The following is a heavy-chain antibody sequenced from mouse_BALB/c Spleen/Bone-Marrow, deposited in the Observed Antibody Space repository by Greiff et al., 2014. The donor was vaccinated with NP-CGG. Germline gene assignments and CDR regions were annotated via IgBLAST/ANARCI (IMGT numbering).Heavy chain of an antibody. Sequence: EVQLVESGGGLVKPGGSLKLSCAASGFAFSSYDMSWVRQTPEKRLEWVAYISGGGGSTYYPDTVKGRFTISRDNAKNTLYLQMTSLKSEDTSMYYCAREGSFQSITTATYAMDYWGQGTSVTVSS. CDR3: AREGSFQSITTATYAMDY. D-gene: IGHD1-2*01. CDR1: GFAFSSYD. V-gene: IGHV5-12-1*01. J-gene: IGHJ4*01. CDR2: ISGGGGST.